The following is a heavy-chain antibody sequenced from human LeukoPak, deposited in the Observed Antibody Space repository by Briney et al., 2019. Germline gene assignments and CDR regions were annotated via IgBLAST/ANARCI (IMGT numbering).Heavy chain of an antibody. CDR2: INHSGST. D-gene: IGHD2-2*01. CDR3: ARVGCSSSSCNVSYYYHYYYMDV. J-gene: IGHJ6*03. CDR1: GGSFSGYY. V-gene: IGHV4-34*01. Sequence: PSETLSLTCAVYGGSFSGYYWSWIRQPPEKGLEWIGEINHSGSTHYNPSLKSRVTISVDTSKNQFSLKVTSVTAADTAVYYCARVGCSSSSCNVSYYYHYYYMDVWGKGTTVTVSS.